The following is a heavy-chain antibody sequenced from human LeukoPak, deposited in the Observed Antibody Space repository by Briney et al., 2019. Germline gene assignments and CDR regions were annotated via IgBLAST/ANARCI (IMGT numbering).Heavy chain of an antibody. D-gene: IGHD2-15*01. V-gene: IGHV1-46*01. CDR1: GYTFTSYY. Sequence: ASVKVSCKASGYTFTSYYMHWVRQAPGQGLEWMGIINPSGGSTSYAQKFQVRVTMTRDMSTSTVYMELSSLRSEDTAVYYCAKEKEDCSGGSCYSVVDYWGQGTLVTVSS. J-gene: IGHJ4*02. CDR3: AKEKEDCSGGSCYSVVDY. CDR2: INPSGGST.